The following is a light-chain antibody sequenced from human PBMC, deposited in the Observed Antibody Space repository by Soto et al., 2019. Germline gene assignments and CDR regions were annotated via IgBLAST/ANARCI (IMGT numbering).Light chain of an antibody. CDR3: SSYTASSTVV. V-gene: IGLV2-14*01. CDR1: SSDVGSYNY. Sequence: QSALTQPASVSGFPGQSITISCTGTSSDVGSYNYVSWYQQHPGKAPKLMIYDVTNRPSGVSNRFSGSKSGNTASLTISGLQAEDEAEYYCSSYTASSTVVFGGGTKLTVL. J-gene: IGLJ3*02. CDR2: DVT.